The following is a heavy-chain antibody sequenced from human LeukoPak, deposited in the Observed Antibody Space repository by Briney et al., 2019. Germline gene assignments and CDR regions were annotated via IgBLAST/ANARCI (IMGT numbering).Heavy chain of an antibody. V-gene: IGHV3-7*03. CDR2: IKQDGSEK. CDR3: ARDDPYSGYDYDY. D-gene: IGHD5-12*01. CDR1: GLTFSSYW. J-gene: IGHJ4*02. Sequence: GGSLRLSCVASGLTFSSYWMSWVRQAPGKGLEWVANIKQDGSEKYYVDSVKGRFTISRDNAKNSLYLQMNSLRAEDTAFYYCARDDPYSGYDYDYWGRGVLVTVSS.